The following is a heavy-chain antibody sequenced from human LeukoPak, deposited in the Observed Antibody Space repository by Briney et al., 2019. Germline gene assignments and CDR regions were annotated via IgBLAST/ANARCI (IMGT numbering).Heavy chain of an antibody. Sequence: ASVKVSCKASGYTFTTFAMHWVRQAPGQRLEWMGWIDAGNGNTQYSQKFQGRVTITRDTSASTAYMELSSLRSEDTAVYYCARDSWVTTYYFDYRGQGTLVTVSS. D-gene: IGHD4-17*01. V-gene: IGHV1-3*01. CDR3: ARDSWVTTYYFDY. CDR1: GYTFTTFA. J-gene: IGHJ4*02. CDR2: IDAGNGNT.